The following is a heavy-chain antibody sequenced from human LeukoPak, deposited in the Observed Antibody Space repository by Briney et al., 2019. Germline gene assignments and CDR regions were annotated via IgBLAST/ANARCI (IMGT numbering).Heavy chain of an antibody. CDR1: GFTFSSYG. V-gene: IGHV3-30*18. CDR3: AKDLRDTVTTSDYMDV. Sequence: PGGSLRLSCAASGFTFSSYGMHWVRQAPGKGLEWVAVISYDGSNKYYADSVKGRFTISRDNSKNTLSLQMNSLRPEDTAVYYCAKDLRDTVTTSDYMDVWGKGTTVTVSS. CDR2: ISYDGSNK. D-gene: IGHD4-11*01. J-gene: IGHJ6*03.